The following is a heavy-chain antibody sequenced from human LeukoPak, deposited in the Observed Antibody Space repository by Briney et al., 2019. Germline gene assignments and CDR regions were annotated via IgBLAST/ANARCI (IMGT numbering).Heavy chain of an antibody. CDR1: GFTFSSYA. D-gene: IGHD3-10*01. CDR3: AKDLTMVRGVPH. Sequence: GGSLRLSCAASGFTFSSYAMSWVRQAPGKGLEWVSAISGSGGSTYYADSVKGRFTISRDNSKNTLYLQMNSLRAEDTVVYYCAKDLTMVRGVPHWGQGTLVTVSS. J-gene: IGHJ4*02. V-gene: IGHV3-23*01. CDR2: ISGSGGST.